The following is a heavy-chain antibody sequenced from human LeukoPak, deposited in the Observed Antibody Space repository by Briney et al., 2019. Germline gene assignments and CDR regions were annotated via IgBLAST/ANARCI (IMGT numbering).Heavy chain of an antibody. CDR2: ILSSASPI. D-gene: IGHD6-13*01. CDR1: GFKLRDYY. CDR3: ARWQQLVDY. V-gene: IGHV3-11*04. J-gene: IGHJ4*02. Sequence: GGSLRLSCAASGFKLRDYYMSWIRQSPGKGLEWVSYILSSASPIYYSDSVKGRFTISRDNAKNSLYLQMNSLRAEDTAMYYCARWQQLVDYWGQGTLVTVSS.